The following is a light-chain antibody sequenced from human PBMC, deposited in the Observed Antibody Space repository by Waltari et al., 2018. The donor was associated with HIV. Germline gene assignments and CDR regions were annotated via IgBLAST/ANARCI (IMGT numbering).Light chain of an antibody. J-gene: IGLJ2*01. V-gene: IGLV2-14*03. Sequence: QSALTQPASVSGSPGQSITISCTGTSSDVGGYSYVSWYQHHPGKAPKLMIFDVSKRPSGVSERFSGSKSGNPASLTISGLQVEDEADYYGSSYTSTTTLEVFGGGTKLTVL. CDR1: SSDVGGYSY. CDR2: DVS. CDR3: SSYTSTTTLEV.